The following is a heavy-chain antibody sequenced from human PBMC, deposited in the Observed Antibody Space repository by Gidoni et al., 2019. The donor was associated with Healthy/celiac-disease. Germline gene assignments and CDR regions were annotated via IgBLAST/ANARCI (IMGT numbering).Heavy chain of an antibody. J-gene: IGHJ1*01. D-gene: IGHD1-26*01. Sequence: EVQLLESGGGLVQPGGSLRLSCADSGFTFSSYAMSWVRQAPGKGLEWVSAISGSGGSTYYADSVKGRFTISRDNSKNTLYLQMNSLRAEDTAVYYCAKEGRVVGATYAEYFQHWGQGTLVTVSS. CDR2: ISGSGGST. CDR3: AKEGRVVGATYAEYFQH. V-gene: IGHV3-23*01. CDR1: GFTFSSYA.